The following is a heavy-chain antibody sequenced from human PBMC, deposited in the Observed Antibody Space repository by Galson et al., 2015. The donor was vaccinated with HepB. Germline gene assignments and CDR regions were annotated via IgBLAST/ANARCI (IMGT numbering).Heavy chain of an antibody. V-gene: IGHV1-18*01. CDR1: GYTFTSYG. Sequence: SVKVSCKASGYTFTSYGISWVRQAPGQGLEWMGWISAYNGNTNYAQKLQGRVTMTTDTSTSTAYMELRSLRSDDTAVYYCARVREEVTIPYGMDVWGQGTTVTVSS. CDR3: ARVREEVTIPYGMDV. J-gene: IGHJ6*02. D-gene: IGHD3-9*01. CDR2: ISAYNGNT.